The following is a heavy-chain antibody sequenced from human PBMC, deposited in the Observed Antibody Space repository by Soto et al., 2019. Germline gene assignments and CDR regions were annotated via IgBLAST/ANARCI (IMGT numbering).Heavy chain of an antibody. CDR3: ARGRLEGVVPPADSYYYYYYGMDV. D-gene: IGHD2-2*01. J-gene: IGHJ6*02. V-gene: IGHV4-59*01. CDR1: GGSISSYY. Sequence: SETLSLTCTVSGGSISSYYWSWIRQPPGKGLEWIGYIYYRGSTNYNPSLKSRVTISVDTSKNQFSLKLSSVAAADTAVYYCARGRLEGVVPPADSYYYYYYGMDVWGQGTTVTVSS. CDR2: IYYRGST.